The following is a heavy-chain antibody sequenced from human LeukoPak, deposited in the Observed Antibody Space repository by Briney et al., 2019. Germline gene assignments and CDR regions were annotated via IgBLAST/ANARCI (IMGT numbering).Heavy chain of an antibody. CDR3: ARDLAYSRLDY. Sequence: GGSLRLSCAVSGLTFSSSWMDWVRQAPGKGLEWVASINPDRNKKYSADSVKGRFTISRDNAENSLYLQMNSLRVEDTAFYYCARDLAYSRLDYWGQGMLVTVSS. CDR1: GLTFSSSW. D-gene: IGHD5-18*01. J-gene: IGHJ4*02. CDR2: INPDRNKK. V-gene: IGHV3-7*01.